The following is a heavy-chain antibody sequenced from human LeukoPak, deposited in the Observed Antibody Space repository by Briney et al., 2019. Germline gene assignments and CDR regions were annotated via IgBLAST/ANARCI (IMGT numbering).Heavy chain of an antibody. D-gene: IGHD5-24*01. CDR1: GYTFTSYA. J-gene: IGHJ4*02. V-gene: IGHV1-2*02. CDR2: ITPGGGT. Sequence: ASVKDSCKASGYTFTSYAMHWVRQAPGQGLEWMGWITPGGGTNFPQKFQGRVAITWDTSITTAYMDLSRLTSDDTAVYYCARDRYGDGFAHFDYWGQGALVTVSS. CDR3: ARDRYGDGFAHFDY.